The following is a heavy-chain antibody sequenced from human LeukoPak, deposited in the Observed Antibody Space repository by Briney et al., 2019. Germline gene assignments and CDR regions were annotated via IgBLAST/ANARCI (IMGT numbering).Heavy chain of an antibody. CDR3: AGVSSVGDKDRYWYFDL. D-gene: IGHD3-16*01. CDR2: IYYSGST. V-gene: IGHV4-59*12. CDR1: GGSISSYY. J-gene: IGHJ2*01. Sequence: SETLSLTCTVSGGSISSYYWSWIRQPPGKGLEWIGYIYYSGSTNYNPSLKSRVTISVDTSKNQFSLKLSSVTAADTAVYYCAGVSSVGDKDRYWYFDLWGRGTLVTVSS.